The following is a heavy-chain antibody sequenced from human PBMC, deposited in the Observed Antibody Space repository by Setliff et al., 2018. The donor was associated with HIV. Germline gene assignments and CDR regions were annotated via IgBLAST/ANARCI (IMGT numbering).Heavy chain of an antibody. CDR1: GDSISSDDHY. V-gene: IGHV4-39*07. CDR3: VSQYGSGSYLNY. Sequence: PSETLSLTCTVSGDSISSDDHYWSWIRQTPGKGLEWMGFNYYSGTTYHNPSLRSRVTISLDTSRNQFSLDLSSVTAADTAVYFCVSQYGSGSYLNYWSQGTLVTVSS. CDR2: NYYSGTT. J-gene: IGHJ4*02. D-gene: IGHD3-10*01.